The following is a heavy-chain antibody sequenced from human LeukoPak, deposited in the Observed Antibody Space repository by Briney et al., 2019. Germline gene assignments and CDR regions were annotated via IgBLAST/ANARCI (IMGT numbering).Heavy chain of an antibody. D-gene: IGHD3-3*01. CDR2: ISSSSSYI. CDR1: GFTFSSYS. CDR3: ARVLLEWLPHDAFDI. V-gene: IGHV3-21*06. Sequence: GGSLRLSCAASGFTFSSYSMNWVRQAPGKGLEGVSSISSSSSYIYYADSVKGRFTISRDNAKNSLYLQMNSLRAEDTAVYYCARVLLEWLPHDAFDIWGQGTMVTVSS. J-gene: IGHJ3*02.